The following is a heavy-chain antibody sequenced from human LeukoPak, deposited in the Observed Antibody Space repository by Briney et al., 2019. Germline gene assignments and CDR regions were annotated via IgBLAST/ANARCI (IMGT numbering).Heavy chain of an antibody. CDR3: ARSTGDLGYCSSTSCYLPYNWFDP. Sequence: ASVKVSCKASGYTFTSYGISWVRQAPGQGLEWMGWISAYNGNTNYAQKLQGRVTMTTDTSTSTAYMELRGLRSDDTAVYYCARSTGDLGYCSSTSCYLPYNWFDPWGQGTLVTVSS. J-gene: IGHJ5*02. CDR2: ISAYNGNT. D-gene: IGHD2-2*01. CDR1: GYTFTSYG. V-gene: IGHV1-18*04.